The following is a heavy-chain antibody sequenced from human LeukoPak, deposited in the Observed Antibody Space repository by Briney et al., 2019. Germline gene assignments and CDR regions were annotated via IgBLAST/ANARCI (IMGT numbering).Heavy chain of an antibody. CDR1: GFTFSSYW. CDR3: ARENFQY. Sequence: SGGSLRLSCAASGFTFSSYWMNWVRQAPGKGLEWVANIKPDGSDQYYVDSVKGRFTISRDNAKNSLYLQMNSLRAEDTAVYYCARENFQYWAQGTLVTVSS. CDR2: IKPDGSDQ. J-gene: IGHJ4*02. V-gene: IGHV3-7*04.